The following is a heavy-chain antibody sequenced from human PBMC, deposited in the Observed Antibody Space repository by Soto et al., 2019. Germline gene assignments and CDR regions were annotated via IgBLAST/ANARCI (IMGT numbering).Heavy chain of an antibody. CDR1: GYTFTSYD. J-gene: IGHJ4*02. V-gene: IGHV1-8*01. CDR3: ARSTNDYGERH. Sequence: QVRLVQSGAEVKKPGASVKVSCTASGYTFTSYDINWVRQATGQGLEWMGWMNPKSGNTGYAQKFQGRVTMTRNTSISTAYMELSSMRSEDTAVYYCARSTNDYGERHWGQGTLVTVSS. D-gene: IGHD4-17*01. CDR2: MNPKSGNT.